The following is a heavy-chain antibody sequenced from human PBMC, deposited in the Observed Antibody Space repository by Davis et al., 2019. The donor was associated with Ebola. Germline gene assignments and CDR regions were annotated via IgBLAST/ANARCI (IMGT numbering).Heavy chain of an antibody. CDR3: AKTRLEIMALDY. CDR2: VSDNGGNT. Sequence: PGGSLRLSCAASGFTFSSYAMSWVRQAPGKGLEWVSSVSDNGGNTYYADSGKGRFTISRDNSKNTLYLQMISLRVEDTAVYYCAKTRLEIMALDYWGQGTLVTVSS. D-gene: IGHD3-16*01. J-gene: IGHJ4*02. CDR1: GFTFSSYA. V-gene: IGHV3-23*01.